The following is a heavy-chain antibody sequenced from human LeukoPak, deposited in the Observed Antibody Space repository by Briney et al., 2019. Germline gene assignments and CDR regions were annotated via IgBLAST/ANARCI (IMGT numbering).Heavy chain of an antibody. CDR2: IYTSGST. D-gene: IGHD5-18*01. CDR1: GGSISSYY. Sequence: SETLSLTCTVSGGSISSYYWSWIRQPAGKGLEWIGRIYTSGSTNYNPSLKSRVTMSVDTSKNQFSLKLSSVTAADTAVHYCARGDSYGESGGMDVWGQGTTVTVSS. J-gene: IGHJ6*02. V-gene: IGHV4-4*07. CDR3: ARGDSYGESGGMDV.